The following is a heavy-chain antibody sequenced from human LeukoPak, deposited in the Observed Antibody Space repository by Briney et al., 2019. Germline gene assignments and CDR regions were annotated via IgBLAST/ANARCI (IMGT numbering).Heavy chain of an antibody. D-gene: IGHD3-22*01. CDR1: GFTFSSYG. Sequence: SGGSLRLSCAASGFTFSSYGMSWVRQAPGKGLEWVSTLSGSGGSTYYADSVKGRFTISRDNSKNTLYLQMNSLRAEDTAVYYCAKDYDSSGYYYVPLVDYWGQGTLVTVSS. V-gene: IGHV3-23*01. CDR2: LSGSGGST. CDR3: AKDYDSSGYYYVPLVDY. J-gene: IGHJ4*02.